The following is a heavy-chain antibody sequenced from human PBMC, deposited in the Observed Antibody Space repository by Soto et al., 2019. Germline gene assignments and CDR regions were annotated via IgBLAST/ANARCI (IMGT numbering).Heavy chain of an antibody. V-gene: IGHV4-34*01. CDR2: INHSGST. Sequence: SETLSLTCAVYGGSFSGYYWSWIRQPPGKGLEWIGEINHSGSTNYNPSLKSRVTISVDTSKNQFSLKLSSVTAADTAVYYCARGAAGYFDYWGQGTLVTSPQ. J-gene: IGHJ4*02. CDR3: ARGAAGYFDY. D-gene: IGHD6-13*01. CDR1: GGSFSGYY.